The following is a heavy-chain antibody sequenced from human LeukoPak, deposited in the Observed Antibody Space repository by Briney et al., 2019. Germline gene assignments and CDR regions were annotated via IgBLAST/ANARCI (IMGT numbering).Heavy chain of an antibody. Sequence: GALRLSCLASGFTFSTYGMSWVRPAPGKGLEWVSAISGSGGSTYYADSVKGRFTISRDNSKNTMYLQMNSLRAEDTAVYYCARVIAARERAWFGELRLYYYSYIDVWGKGTTVTISS. CDR2: ISGSGGST. V-gene: IGHV3-23*01. CDR3: ARVIAARERAWFGELRLYYYSYIDV. CDR1: GFTFSTYG. J-gene: IGHJ6*03. D-gene: IGHD3-10*01.